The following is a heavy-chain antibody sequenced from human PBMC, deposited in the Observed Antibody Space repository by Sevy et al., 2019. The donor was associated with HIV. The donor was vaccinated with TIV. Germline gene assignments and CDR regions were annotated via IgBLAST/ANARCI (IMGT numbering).Heavy chain of an antibody. J-gene: IGHJ4*02. D-gene: IGHD1-26*01. CDR3: AKFQDVGATFVDY. V-gene: IGHV3-23*01. Sequence: GGSLRLSCAASGFTFSYYAMSWVRQTPGKGLQWVSDISGSGGSTDYADSVKGRFTISRDNAKNTLYLQMNSLRAEDTAVYYCAKFQDVGATFVDYWGQGTLVTVSS. CDR2: ISGSGGST. CDR1: GFTFSYYA.